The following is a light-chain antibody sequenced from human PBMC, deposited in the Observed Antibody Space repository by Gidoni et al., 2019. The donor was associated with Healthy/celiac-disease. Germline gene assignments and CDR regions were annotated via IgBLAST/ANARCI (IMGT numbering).Light chain of an antibody. CDR2: DAS. J-gene: IGKJ1*01. Sequence: EIVLTQTPATLSLSPGERATLSCRASQSFSSYLAWYQQKPGQAPRLLIYDASNRATGIPSRFSCSVSGTDFALTIISLAPEDFAFYYCQQRSIWPPWTFXQXTKVEIK. V-gene: IGKV3-11*01. CDR3: QQRSIWPPWT. CDR1: QSFSSY.